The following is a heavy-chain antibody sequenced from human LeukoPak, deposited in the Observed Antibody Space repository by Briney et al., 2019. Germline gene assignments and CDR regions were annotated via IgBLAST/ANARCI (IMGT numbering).Heavy chain of an antibody. Sequence: PSETLSLTCAVSGYSISSGYYWGWIRQPPGKGPEWIGSIYHRGSTYYNPSLKSRVTISVDTSKNQFSLKLSSVTAADTAVYYCARQMGNMVRGVINWFDPWGQGTLVTVSS. J-gene: IGHJ5*02. D-gene: IGHD3-10*01. CDR2: IYHRGST. CDR3: ARQMGNMVRGVINWFDP. V-gene: IGHV4-38-2*01. CDR1: GYSISSGYY.